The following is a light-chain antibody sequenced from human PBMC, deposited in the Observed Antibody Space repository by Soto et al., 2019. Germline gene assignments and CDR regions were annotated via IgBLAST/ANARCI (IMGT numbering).Light chain of an antibody. CDR2: DVS. J-gene: IGLJ1*01. V-gene: IGLV2-14*03. CDR3: SAFTGTTYV. Sequence: ALTQPASVSGSPGPSITISCTGTSSDVGGNKYVSWYQHYPGKAPKLMICDVSNRPSGVSNRFSGSKSGNTASLTISGLQAEDEADYYCSAFTGTTYVFGTGTKVTVL. CDR1: SSDVGGNKY.